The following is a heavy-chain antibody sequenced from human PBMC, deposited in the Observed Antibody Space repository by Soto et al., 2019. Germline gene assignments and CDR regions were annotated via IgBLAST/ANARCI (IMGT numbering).Heavy chain of an antibody. J-gene: IGHJ6*02. D-gene: IGHD3-10*01. CDR2: ISAYNGNT. V-gene: IGHV1-18*01. CDR3: AREIWSGPYYYYYGMDV. CDR1: GYTFTSYG. Sequence: ASVKVSCKASGYTFTSYGISWVRQAPGQGLEWMGWISAYNGNTNYAQKLQGRVTMTTDTSTSTAYMELRSLRSDDTAVYYCAREIWSGPYYYYYGMDVWGQGTTVTVSS.